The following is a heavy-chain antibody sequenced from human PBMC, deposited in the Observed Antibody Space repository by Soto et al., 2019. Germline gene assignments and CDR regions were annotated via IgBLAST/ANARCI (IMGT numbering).Heavy chain of an antibody. CDR1: GFTFGSYG. J-gene: IGHJ6*02. CDR2: ISSDGSSK. CDR3: AKDRGLAESGRWSHYYYGMDV. Sequence: GGSLRLSCAASGFTFGSYGMHWVRQAPGQGLEWGAVISSDGSSKYYGDSVRGRFTISRDNSKNTLFLEMNSLRSEDTAVYYCAKDRGLAESGRWSHYYYGMDVWGQGTTVTVSS. V-gene: IGHV3-30*18. D-gene: IGHD1-26*01.